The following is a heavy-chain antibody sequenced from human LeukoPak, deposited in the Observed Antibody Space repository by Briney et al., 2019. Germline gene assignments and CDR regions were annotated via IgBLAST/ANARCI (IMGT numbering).Heavy chain of an antibody. CDR2: IYYSGST. V-gene: IGHV4-59*01. CDR3: ARALLTSYYYNDAFDI. J-gene: IGHJ3*02. CDR1: GGSFSGYY. D-gene: IGHD3-9*01. Sequence: SETLSLTCAVYGGSFSGYYWSWIRQPPGKGLEWIGYIYYSGSTNYNPSLKSRVTISVDTSKNQFSLKLSSVTAADTAVYYCARALLTSYYYNDAFDIWGQGTMVTVSS.